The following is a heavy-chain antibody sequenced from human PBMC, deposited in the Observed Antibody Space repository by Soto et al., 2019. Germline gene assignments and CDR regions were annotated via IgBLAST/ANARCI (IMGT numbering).Heavy chain of an antibody. V-gene: IGHV4-34*01. J-gene: IGHJ6*03. CDR2: INHSGST. CDR1: GGSFSGYY. CDR3: ARAAFGELLSTHSQYYYYYMDV. D-gene: IGHD3-10*01. Sequence: QVQLQQWGAGLLKPSETLSLTCAVYGGSFSGYYWSWIRQPPGKGLEWIGEINHSGSTNYNPSLKSRVTIAVDTSKNQFSLKLSSVTAADTAVYYCARAAFGELLSTHSQYYYYYMDVWGKGTTVTVSS.